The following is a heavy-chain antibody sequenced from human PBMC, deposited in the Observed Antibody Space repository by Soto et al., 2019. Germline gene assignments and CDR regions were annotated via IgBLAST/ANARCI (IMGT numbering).Heavy chain of an antibody. V-gene: IGHV4-34*01. CDR1: GGSFSGYY. CDR2: INHSGST. CDR3: ARDRKYFQH. J-gene: IGHJ1*01. Sequence: PSETLSLTCAVYGGSFSGYYWSWIRQPPGKGLEWIGEINHSGSTNYNPSLKSRVTISVDTSKNQFSLKLSSVTAADTAVYYCARDRKYFQHWGQGTLVTVSS.